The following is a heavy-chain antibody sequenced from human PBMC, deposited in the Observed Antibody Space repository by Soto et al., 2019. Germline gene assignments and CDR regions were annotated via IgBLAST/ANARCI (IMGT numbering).Heavy chain of an antibody. V-gene: IGHV1-18*03. J-gene: IGHJ5*02. CDR1: GYRNTVYG. CDR2: ISAYNGNT. CDR3: ARAGTIFGVVKWFDP. D-gene: IGHD3-3*01. Sequence: LKVSCKTSGYRNTVYGVSWVRQAPGKGLEWMGWISAYNGNTNYAQKLQGRVTMTTDTSTSTAYMELRSLRSDYMAVYYCARAGTIFGVVKWFDPWGQGTLVTVSS.